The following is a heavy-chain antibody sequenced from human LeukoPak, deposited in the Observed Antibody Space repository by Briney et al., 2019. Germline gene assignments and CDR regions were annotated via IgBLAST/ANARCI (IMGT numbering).Heavy chain of an antibody. CDR1: GGSISSYY. Sequence: LETLSLTCTVSGGSISSYYWSWIRQPPGKGLEWIGYIYYSGSTNYNPSLKSRVTISVDTSKNQFSLKLSSVTAADTAVYYCARDRGYYRDAFDIWGAGQMVTVSS. CDR3: ARDRGYYRDAFDI. J-gene: IGHJ3*02. CDR2: IYYSGST. D-gene: IGHD3-3*01. V-gene: IGHV4-59*01.